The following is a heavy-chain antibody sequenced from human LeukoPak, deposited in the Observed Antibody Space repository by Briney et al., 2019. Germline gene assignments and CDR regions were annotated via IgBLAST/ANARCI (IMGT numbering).Heavy chain of an antibody. J-gene: IGHJ4*02. CDR3: ARGGYSYGYTTFDY. CDR2: IYYSGST. CDR1: GGSISSSSYY. Sequence: SETLSLTCTVSGGSISSSSYYWGWIRQPPGKGLEWIGSIYYSGSTYYNPSLKSRVTISVDTSKNQFSLKLSSVTAADTAVYYCARGGYSYGYTTFDYWGQGTLVTVSS. D-gene: IGHD5-18*01. V-gene: IGHV4-39*07.